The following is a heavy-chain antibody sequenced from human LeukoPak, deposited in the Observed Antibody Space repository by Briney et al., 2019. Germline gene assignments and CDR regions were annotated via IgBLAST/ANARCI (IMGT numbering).Heavy chain of an antibody. CDR3: ARDLGDGYDY. CDR1: GGSISGYY. D-gene: IGHD5-24*01. CDR2: IYYSGST. V-gene: IGHV4-59*01. J-gene: IGHJ4*02. Sequence: SETLSLTCTVSGGSISGYYWSWIRLPPGKGLEWIGFIYYSGSTNYNPSLKSRVTISVDTSKNQFSLRLRSGTAADTAVYYCARDLGDGYDYWGQGTLVTVSS.